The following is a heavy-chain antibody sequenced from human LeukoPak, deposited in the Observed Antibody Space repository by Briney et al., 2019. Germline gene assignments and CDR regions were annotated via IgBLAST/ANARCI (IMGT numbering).Heavy chain of an antibody. CDR3: ARVVGAGYFDL. D-gene: IGHD1-26*01. J-gene: IGHJ2*01. V-gene: IGHV3-7*01. Sequence: GGSLRLSCAASEFTFISYWMTWVRQAPGKGLEWVANINQDGSGKYYVDSVKGRFTISRDNAKNSLYLQMNSLRAEDTAVYYCARVVGAGYFDLWGRGTLVTVSS. CDR2: INQDGSGK. CDR1: EFTFISYW.